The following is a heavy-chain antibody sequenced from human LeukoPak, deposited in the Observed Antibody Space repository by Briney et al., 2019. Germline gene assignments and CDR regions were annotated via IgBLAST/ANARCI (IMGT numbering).Heavy chain of an antibody. Sequence: GASVKVSCKASGYTFTSYDINWVRQATGQGLEWMGWMNPNSGNTGYAQKFQGRVTMTRNTSISTAYMELSSLRSEDTAVYYCARGLRGLHDSSGYIGTWGQGTLVTVSS. CDR1: GYTFTSYD. D-gene: IGHD3-22*01. J-gene: IGHJ4*02. CDR3: ARGLRGLHDSSGYIGT. CDR2: MNPNSGNT. V-gene: IGHV1-8*01.